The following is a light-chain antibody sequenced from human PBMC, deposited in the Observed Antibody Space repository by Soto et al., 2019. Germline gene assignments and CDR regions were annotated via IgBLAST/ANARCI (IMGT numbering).Light chain of an antibody. CDR1: RSLTRW. Sequence: DIQMSQSTSTLSASVGDRVTITCRASRSLTRWLAWYQQKPGRAPKLLIYETSILQSGVPSRFSGSGSGTEFSLTISGVQPDEIATYYCQQYRTFWTFGQGTRVDIK. CDR3: QQYRTFWT. CDR2: ETS. J-gene: IGKJ1*01. V-gene: IGKV1-5*03.